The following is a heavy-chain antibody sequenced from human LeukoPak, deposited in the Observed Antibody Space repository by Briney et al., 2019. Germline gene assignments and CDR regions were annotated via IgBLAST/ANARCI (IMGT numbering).Heavy chain of an antibody. D-gene: IGHD3-22*01. V-gene: IGHV1-69*04. CDR3: ARDPHYCDNSGYD. Sequence: GASVKVSCKSSGGSFSSYAMSWVRQAPGQGLEWMGRIIPIVGVGYYAQKFQGRVTITADTSTKTAYMELSSLKPEDTAVYYCARDPHYCDNSGYDWGQGTLVTVSS. CDR1: GGSFSSYA. CDR2: IIPIVGVG. J-gene: IGHJ4*02.